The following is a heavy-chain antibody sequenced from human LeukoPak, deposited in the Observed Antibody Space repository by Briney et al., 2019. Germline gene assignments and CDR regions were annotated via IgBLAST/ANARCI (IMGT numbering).Heavy chain of an antibody. CDR1: GGSISSYY. CDR3: ASVRGEILTGWHWFDP. CDR2: IHTSGST. J-gene: IGHJ5*02. V-gene: IGHV4-4*08. D-gene: IGHD3-9*01. Sequence: PSETLSLTCTVSGGSISSYYWSWIRQPPGKGLEWIGRIHTSGSTNYNPSLKSRVTISVDTSKNQLSLKLSSVTAADTAVYYCASVRGEILTGWHWFDPWGQGTLVTVSS.